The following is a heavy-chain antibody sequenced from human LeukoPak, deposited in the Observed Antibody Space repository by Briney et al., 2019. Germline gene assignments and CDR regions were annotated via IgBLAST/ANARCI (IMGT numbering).Heavy chain of an antibody. D-gene: IGHD5-18*01. CDR3: ARERTDTSMDY. V-gene: IGHV4-61*02. J-gene: IGHJ4*02. CDR1: GGSISSGSYY. Sequence: SQTLSLTCTVSGGSISSGSYYWTWIRQPAGKGLEWIGRIYTSGSTNHNPSLKSRVTISLDTSKNQFSLKVISVTAADTAVYFCARERTDTSMDYWGQGTLVTVSS. CDR2: IYTSGST.